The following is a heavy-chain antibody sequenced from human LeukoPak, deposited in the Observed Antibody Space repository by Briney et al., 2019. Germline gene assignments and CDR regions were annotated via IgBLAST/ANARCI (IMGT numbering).Heavy chain of an antibody. CDR3: ARDADLGATIIGAFDI. Sequence: PGGPLRLSCTASGFTYCIYWESWAREAPGKGLEGVANKNQEGSEKFYVDSVKGRFTISRDNAKNSLYLQMNSMRAEETAVYYCARDADLGATIIGAFDIWGQGTMVTVSS. J-gene: IGHJ3*02. CDR2: KNQEGSEK. CDR1: GFTYCIYW. V-gene: IGHV3-7*01. D-gene: IGHD5-24*01.